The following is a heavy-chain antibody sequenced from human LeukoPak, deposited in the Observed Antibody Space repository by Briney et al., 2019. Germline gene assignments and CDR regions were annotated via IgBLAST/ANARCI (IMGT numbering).Heavy chain of an antibody. CDR1: GFTFSSYG. CDR2: IWYDGSNK. CDR3: TRDRDDSSVLHYFDY. D-gene: IGHD3-22*01. Sequence: GGSLRLSCAASGFTFSSYGMHWVRQAPGKGLEWVAVIWYDGSNKYYADSVKGRFTISRDNSKNTLYLQMNSLRAEDTAVYYCTRDRDDSSVLHYFDYWGQGALVTASS. J-gene: IGHJ4*02. V-gene: IGHV3-33*01.